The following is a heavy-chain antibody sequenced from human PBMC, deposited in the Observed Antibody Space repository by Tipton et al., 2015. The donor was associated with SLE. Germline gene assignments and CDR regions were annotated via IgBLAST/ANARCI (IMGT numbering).Heavy chain of an antibody. CDR1: GFTFSTYA. Sequence: LRLSCAASGFTFSTYAVSWVRQAPGKGLEWIGYIHYNRDTNYHPSLKSRVTISVDTSKNQLSLKLTSVTAADTAVYYCARGSVVADDFWGQGTLVTVSS. V-gene: IGHV4-59*01. CDR2: IHYNRDT. CDR3: ARGSVVADDF. D-gene: IGHD2-15*01. J-gene: IGHJ4*02.